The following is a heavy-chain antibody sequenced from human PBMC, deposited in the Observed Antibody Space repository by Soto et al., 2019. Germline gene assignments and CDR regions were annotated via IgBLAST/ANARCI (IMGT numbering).Heavy chain of an antibody. CDR2: TYYRSKWYN. J-gene: IGHJ6*02. CDR3: ARVRYGSGSPYYYGMDV. Sequence: SQTLSLTCVISGDSVSSNSAAWNWIRQSPSRGLEWLGRTYYRSKWYNDYAVSVKSRITINPDTSKNQFSLQLNSVTPEDTAVYYCARVRYGSGSPYYYGMDVWGQGTTVTVSS. V-gene: IGHV6-1*01. D-gene: IGHD3-10*01. CDR1: GDSVSSNSAA.